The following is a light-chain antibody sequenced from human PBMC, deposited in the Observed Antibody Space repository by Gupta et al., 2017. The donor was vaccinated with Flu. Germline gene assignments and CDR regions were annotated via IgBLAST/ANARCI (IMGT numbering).Light chain of an antibody. Sequence: SARTQPAAVSGSPGQSITISCPGTSSDVESYKLVSWNQQHPGKAPKCMIYTVSQRPSGVSNRFSGSKSGNTASLTISELQAEDEADYYCCSYAGSITWVVGGGTKFTVL. J-gene: IGLJ3*02. CDR3: CSYAGSITWV. V-gene: IGLV2-23*02. CDR1: SSDVESYKL. CDR2: TVS.